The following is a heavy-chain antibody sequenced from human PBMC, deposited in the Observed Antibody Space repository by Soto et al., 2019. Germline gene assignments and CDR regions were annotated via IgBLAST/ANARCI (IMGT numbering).Heavy chain of an antibody. Sequence: GGSLRLSCAASGFTFSSYWMSWVRQAPGKGLEWVANIKQDGSEKYYVDSVKGRFTISRDNAKNSLYLQMNSLRAEDTAVYYCARETRSSWFPPFDYWGQGTLVTVYS. J-gene: IGHJ4*02. CDR1: GFTFSSYW. V-gene: IGHV3-7*01. CDR3: ARETRSSWFPPFDY. CDR2: IKQDGSEK. D-gene: IGHD6-13*01.